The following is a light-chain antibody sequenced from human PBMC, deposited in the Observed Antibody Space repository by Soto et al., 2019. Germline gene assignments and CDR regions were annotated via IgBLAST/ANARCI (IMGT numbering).Light chain of an antibody. V-gene: IGLV2-8*01. CDR1: SSDVGGYKY. J-gene: IGLJ3*02. Sequence: QSVLTQPPSASGSPGQSVTISCTGTSSDVGGYKYVSWYQQHPGKAPKLMIYEINKRPSGVPNRFSGSKSGNAASLTVSGLQAEDEADYYCKSYAGNNPLVFGEGTKLTVL. CDR3: KSYAGNNPLV. CDR2: EIN.